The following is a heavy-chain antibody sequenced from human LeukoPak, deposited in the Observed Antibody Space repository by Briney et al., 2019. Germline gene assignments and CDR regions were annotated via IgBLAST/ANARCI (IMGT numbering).Heavy chain of an antibody. D-gene: IGHD3-16*01. CDR3: VKDFGRVRGTPDS. CDR2: ISGSGNGFSI. CDR1: GFFFSIYT. V-gene: IGHV3-64D*06. Sequence: GGSLRLSCSASGFFFSIYTMYWVRQTPGKGPEYVSTISGSGNGFSIYYAESVKGRFTISRDDSKSILYLQMNGLRSEDTAVYYCVKDFGRVRGTPDSWGQGTLVPVSS. J-gene: IGHJ4*02.